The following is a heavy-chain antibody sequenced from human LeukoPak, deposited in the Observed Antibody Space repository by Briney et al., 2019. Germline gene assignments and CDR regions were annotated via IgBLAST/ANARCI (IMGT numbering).Heavy chain of an antibody. CDR1: GFTFSDYY. CDR3: ARDRSGVYYYYYYMDV. J-gene: IGHJ6*03. Sequence: GGSLRLSCAASGFTFSDYYMSWIRQAPGKGLEWVSYISSSGSTIYYADSVKGRFTISRDNAKNSLYLQMNSLRAEDTAVYYCARDRSGVYYYYYYMDVWGKGTTVTVSS. CDR2: ISSSGSTI. V-gene: IGHV3-11*04.